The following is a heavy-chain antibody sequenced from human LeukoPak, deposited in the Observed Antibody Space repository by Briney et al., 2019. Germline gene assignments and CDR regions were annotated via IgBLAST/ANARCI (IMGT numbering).Heavy chain of an antibody. CDR2: ISSSSSYI. J-gene: IGHJ4*02. D-gene: IGHD6-13*01. CDR3: ARERAAAGTDFDY. V-gene: IGHV3-21*01. Sequence: GGSLRLSCAASGFTFSSYSMNWVRQAPGKRLEWVSSISSSSSYIYYADSVKGRFTISRDNAKNSLYLQMNSLRAEDTAVYYCARERAAAGTDFDYWGQGTLVTVSS. CDR1: GFTFSSYS.